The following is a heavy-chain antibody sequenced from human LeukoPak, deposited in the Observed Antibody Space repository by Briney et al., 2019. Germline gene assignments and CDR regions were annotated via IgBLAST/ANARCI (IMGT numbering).Heavy chain of an antibody. CDR3: RLVITEHQGAYFDY. V-gene: IGHV1-69*04. Sequence: SVKVSCKASGGTFSSYATSWVRQAPGQGLEWMGRIIPILSIANYAQKFQGRVTITADKSTSTAYMELSSLRSEDTAVYYCRLVITEHQGAYFDYWGQGTLVTVSS. CDR2: IIPILSIA. CDR1: GGTFSSYA. D-gene: IGHD3-22*01. J-gene: IGHJ4*02.